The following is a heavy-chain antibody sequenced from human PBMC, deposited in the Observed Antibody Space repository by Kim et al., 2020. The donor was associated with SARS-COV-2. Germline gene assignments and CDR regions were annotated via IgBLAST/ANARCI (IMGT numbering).Heavy chain of an antibody. CDR2: IMKDGSVE. CDR1: GFTFTNFP. J-gene: IGHJ4*02. D-gene: IGHD2-21*02. Sequence: GGSLRLSCAASGFTFTNFPMAWVRQAPGKGLEWVAIIMKDGSVEKYGDSVKGRFTISRDNARNPLYLQMNSLTAEDTAVYYCATGCDLGKSDYWGQGTPV. CDR3: ATGCDLGKSDY. V-gene: IGHV3-7*01.